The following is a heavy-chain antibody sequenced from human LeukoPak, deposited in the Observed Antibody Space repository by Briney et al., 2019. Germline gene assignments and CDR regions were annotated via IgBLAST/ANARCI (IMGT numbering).Heavy chain of an antibody. CDR3: ARDDCSSISCYHNWFDP. D-gene: IGHD2-2*01. Sequence: GGSLRLSCAASGFTFSRYWMSWVRQAPGEGLEWVSNIKQDGSEKYYVDSVKGRFTISRDNAKNSLYLQMNSLRAEDTAVYYCARDDCSSISCYHNWFDPWGQGTLVTVSS. J-gene: IGHJ5*02. CDR2: IKQDGSEK. CDR1: GFTFSRYW. V-gene: IGHV3-7*01.